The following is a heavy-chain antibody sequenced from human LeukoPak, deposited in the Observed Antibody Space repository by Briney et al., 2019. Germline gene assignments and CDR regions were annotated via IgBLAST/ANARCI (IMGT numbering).Heavy chain of an antibody. CDR1: GFIFISYG. D-gene: IGHD3-10*01. CDR2: IRGTGDTT. CDR3: AKGTYGSGTYGAHDY. V-gene: IGHV3-23*01. Sequence: GGSLRLSCAASGFIFISYGMSWVRQAPGKGLEWVSTIRGTGDTTYYADSVKGRFTISRDNSKNTLYLQMNSVGVEDTAVYYCAKGTYGSGTYGAHDYWGQGTLVTVSS. J-gene: IGHJ4*02.